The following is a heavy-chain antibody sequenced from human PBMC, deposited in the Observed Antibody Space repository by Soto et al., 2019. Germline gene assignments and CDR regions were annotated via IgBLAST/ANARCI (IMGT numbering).Heavy chain of an antibody. D-gene: IGHD3-3*01. V-gene: IGHV4-31*03. CDR3: ARGRQRVEWFDYYFDY. CDR2: IYYSGST. CDR1: GCSISSGGYY. J-gene: IGHJ4*02. Sequence: SETLSLTCTFSGCSISSGGYYLSWIRQHPGKGLEWIGYIYYSGSTYYNPSLKSRVTISVDTSKNQFSLKLSSAIAADTAVYYCARGRQRVEWFDYYFDYWGQGTLVTVPQ.